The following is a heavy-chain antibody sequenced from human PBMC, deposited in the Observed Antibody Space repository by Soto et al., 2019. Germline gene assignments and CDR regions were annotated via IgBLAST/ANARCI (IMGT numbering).Heavy chain of an antibody. V-gene: IGHV3-74*01. Sequence: PGGSLRLSCAASGFTFSSHWMHWVRQAPGKGLVWVSRINTDGSQTSHADSVKGRLTISRDNSKNTLYLQMNSLRTEDTAVYYCASSDYNNRPLHYWGQGTLVTGLL. CDR3: ASSDYNNRPLHY. J-gene: IGHJ4*02. CDR1: GFTFSSHW. CDR2: INTDGSQT. D-gene: IGHD4-4*01.